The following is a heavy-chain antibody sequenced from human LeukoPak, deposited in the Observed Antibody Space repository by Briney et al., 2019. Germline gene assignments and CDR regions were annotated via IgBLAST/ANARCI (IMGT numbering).Heavy chain of an antibody. CDR3: ARDNVVVVPAALTD. J-gene: IGHJ4*02. D-gene: IGHD2-2*01. Sequence: SETLSLTCTVSGGSISSGSYYWSWIRQPAGKGLEWIGRIYTSGSTNYNPSLKSRVTISVDTSKNQFSLKLSSVTAADTAVYYCARDNVVVVPAALTDWGQGTLVTVSS. CDR1: GGSISSGSYY. V-gene: IGHV4-61*02. CDR2: IYTSGST.